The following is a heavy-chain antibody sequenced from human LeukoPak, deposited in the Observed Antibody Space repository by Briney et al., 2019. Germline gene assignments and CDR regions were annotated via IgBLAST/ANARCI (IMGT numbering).Heavy chain of an antibody. CDR2: ISSSGSTI. D-gene: IGHD5-12*01. CDR1: GFTFSDYY. V-gene: IGHV3-11*01. J-gene: IGHJ3*02. CDR3: ARDKYSGYDLPRAFDI. Sequence: GGSPRLSCAASGFTFSDYYMSWIRQAPGKGLEWVSYISSSGSTIYYADSVKGRFTISRDNAKNSLYLQMNSLRAEDTAVYYCARDKYSGYDLPRAFDIWGQGTMVTVSS.